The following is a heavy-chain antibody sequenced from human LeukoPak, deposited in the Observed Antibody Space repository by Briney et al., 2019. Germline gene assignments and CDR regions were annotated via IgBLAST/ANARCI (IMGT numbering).Heavy chain of an antibody. J-gene: IGHJ4*02. Sequence: GGSLRLSCAASGFTVSTNYMSWVRQAPGKGLEWVSIIYSDGSTYYADSVKGRFTISRDNSKNTLYLQMNSLRAEDTAVYYCARVLVVAGFSDYFDYWGQGSLVTVSS. CDR3: ARVLVVAGFSDYFDY. V-gene: IGHV3-66*01. D-gene: IGHD6-19*01. CDR1: GFTVSTNY. CDR2: IYSDGST.